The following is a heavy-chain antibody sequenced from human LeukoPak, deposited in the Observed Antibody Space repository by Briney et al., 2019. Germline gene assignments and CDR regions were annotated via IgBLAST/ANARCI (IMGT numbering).Heavy chain of an antibody. V-gene: IGHV3-64*01. CDR1: GFTFSSYA. CDR2: ISSNGGST. CDR3: ARAGGYYDSSGYYSQGFDY. J-gene: IGHJ4*02. D-gene: IGHD3-22*01. Sequence: GGSLRLSCAASGFTFSSYAMHWVRQAPGKGLEYVSAISSNGGSTYYANSVKGRFTISRDNSKNTLYLQMGSLRAEDMAVYYCARAGGYYDSSGYYSQGFDYWGQGTLVTVSS.